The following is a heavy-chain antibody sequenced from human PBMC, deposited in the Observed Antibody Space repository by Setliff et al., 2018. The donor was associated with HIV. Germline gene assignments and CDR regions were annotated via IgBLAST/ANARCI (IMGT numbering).Heavy chain of an antibody. CDR3: TRSSSDWIQVRSDP. Sequence: ASVKVSCKTSGYTFTNYYVHWVRQAPGQGLEWMGVITPNGGSANYAQKFQGRVTMTSDTSTSTVYMELRNLRSDDTAVYFCTRSSSDWIQVRSDPWGQGTLVTVSS. CDR2: ITPNGGSA. CDR1: GYTFTNYY. V-gene: IGHV1-46*01. J-gene: IGHJ5*02. D-gene: IGHD6-19*01.